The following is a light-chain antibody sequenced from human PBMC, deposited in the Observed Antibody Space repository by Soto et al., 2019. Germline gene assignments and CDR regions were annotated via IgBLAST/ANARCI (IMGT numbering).Light chain of an antibody. CDR2: GNS. J-gene: IGLJ1*01. CDR1: SSNIGAGYD. V-gene: IGLV1-40*01. Sequence: QSVLTQPPSVSGAPGQRVTISCTGSSSNIGAGYDVHWYQQLPGTAPKLLIYGNSNRPSGVPDRFSGSKSGTSASLAITGLQAEGEADYYCQSYDSSLSGSYVFVTGSMVTVL. CDR3: QSYDSSLSGSYV.